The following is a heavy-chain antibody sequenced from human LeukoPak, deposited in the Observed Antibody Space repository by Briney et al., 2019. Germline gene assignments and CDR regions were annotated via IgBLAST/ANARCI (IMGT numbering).Heavy chain of an antibody. V-gene: IGHV4-59*13. CDR2: IYYSGST. CDR1: GGSISSYY. CDR3: ARGGDPHYGMDV. D-gene: IGHD2-21*01. Sequence: SETLSLTCTVSGGSISSYYWSWIRQPPGRGREWIGYIYYSGSTNYNPSLRSRVTISVDTSKNQCSLKLSSVTAADTAVYYCARGGDPHYGMDVWGQGTTVTVSS. J-gene: IGHJ6*02.